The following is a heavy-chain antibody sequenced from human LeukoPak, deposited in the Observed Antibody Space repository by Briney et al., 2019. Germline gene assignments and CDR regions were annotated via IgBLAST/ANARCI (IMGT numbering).Heavy chain of an antibody. D-gene: IGHD2-2*01. CDR1: GGSFSGYY. V-gene: IGHV4-34*01. J-gene: IGHJ6*03. CDR2: INHSGST. Sequence: PSETLSLTCAVYGGSFSGYYWSWIRQPPGKGLEWIGEINHSGSTNYNPSLKSRVTISVDTSKKQFSLKLSSVTAADTAVYYCARGNKCSSTSCYAGYHYYMDVWGKGTTVTVSS. CDR3: ARGNKCSSTSCYAGYHYYMDV.